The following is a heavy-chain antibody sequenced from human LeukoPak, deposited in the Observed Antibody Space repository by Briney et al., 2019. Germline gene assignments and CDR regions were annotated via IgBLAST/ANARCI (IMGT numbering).Heavy chain of an antibody. J-gene: IGHJ5*02. V-gene: IGHV4-34*01. CDR2: INHSGST. Sequence: SETLSLTCAVYGGSFSGYYWSWIRQPPGKGLEWIGEINHSGSTNYNPSLKSRVTISVDTSKNQFSLKLSSVTAADTAVYYCARHKGKVRVVPAAMTTPGWFDPWGQGTLVTVSS. D-gene: IGHD2-2*01. CDR1: GGSFSGYY. CDR3: ARHKGKVRVVPAAMTTPGWFDP.